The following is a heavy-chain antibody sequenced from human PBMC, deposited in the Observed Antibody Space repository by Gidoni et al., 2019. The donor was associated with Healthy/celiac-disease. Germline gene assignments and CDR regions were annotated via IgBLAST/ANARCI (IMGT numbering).Heavy chain of an antibody. J-gene: IGHJ5*02. D-gene: IGHD3-9*01. CDR1: GGSISISSYY. CDR2: IYSSGST. V-gene: IGHV4-39*07. CDR3: ARDPYDILAGHAYGWFDP. Sequence: LQRHESGAGLGKPSGTLSRHGTVPGGSISISSYYWGWIRQPPGKGLEWIGSIYSSGSTYYNPSRKSRVTISVDTSKNQFSLKLSSGTAADTAVYYCARDPYDILAGHAYGWFDPWGQGTLVTVSS.